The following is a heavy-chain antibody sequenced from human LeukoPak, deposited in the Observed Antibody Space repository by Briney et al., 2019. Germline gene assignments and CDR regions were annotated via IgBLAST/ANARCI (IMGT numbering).Heavy chain of an antibody. J-gene: IGHJ4*02. CDR1: GFTFSDCY. CDR3: ARLPEYYYDSSGFDY. V-gene: IGHV3-11*01. Sequence: PGGSLRLSCAASGFTFSDCYMNWIRQAPGKGLEWVSYISRGGNTVYYADSVKGRFTISRDNAKNSLYLQMNSLRAEDTAVYYCARLPEYYYDSSGFDYWGQGTLVTVSS. CDR2: ISRGGNTV. D-gene: IGHD3-22*01.